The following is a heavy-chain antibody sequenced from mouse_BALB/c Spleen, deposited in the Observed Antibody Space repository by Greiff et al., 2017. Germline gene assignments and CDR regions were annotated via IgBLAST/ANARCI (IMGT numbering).Heavy chain of an antibody. V-gene: IGHV1-28*01. CDR3: ARVLDQAWFAY. J-gene: IGHJ3*01. CDR2: IDPFNGGT. D-gene: IGHD1-1*01. CDR1: GYSFTSYY. Sequence: EVQLQQSGPELMKPGASVKISCKASGYSFTSYYMHWVKQSHGKSLEWIGYIDPFNGGTSYNQKFKGKATLTVDKSTSTAYMHLSSLTSEDSAVYYCARVLDQAWFAYWGQGTLVTVSA.